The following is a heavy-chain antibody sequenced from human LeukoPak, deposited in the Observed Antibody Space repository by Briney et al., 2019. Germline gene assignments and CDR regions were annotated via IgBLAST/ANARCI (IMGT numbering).Heavy chain of an antibody. CDR2: INHSGST. Sequence: PSEALSLTCAVYGGSFSGYYWSWIRQPPGKGLEWIGEINHSGSTNYNPSLKSRVTISVDTSKNQFSLKLSSVTAADTAVYYCARGDYYDSSGYQSPSFDYWGQGTLVTVSS. CDR1: GGSFSGYY. D-gene: IGHD3-22*01. J-gene: IGHJ4*02. CDR3: ARGDYYDSSGYQSPSFDY. V-gene: IGHV4-34*01.